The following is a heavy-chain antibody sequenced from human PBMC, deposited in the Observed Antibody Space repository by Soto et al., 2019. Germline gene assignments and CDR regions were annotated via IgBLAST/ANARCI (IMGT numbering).Heavy chain of an antibody. V-gene: IGHV3-9*01. CDR1: GFTFDDYA. Sequence: EVQLVESGGGLVQPGRSLRLSCAASGFTFDDYAMHWVRQAPGRGRAWVSSITWNSGTIDYADSVKVRFTFSRDNAQNSLYLQMNSLRAEDTDLYYCTNSCILYYMDVWGKGTTVTVSS. CDR3: TNSCILYYMDV. CDR2: ITWNSGTI. D-gene: IGHD1-20*01. J-gene: IGHJ6*03.